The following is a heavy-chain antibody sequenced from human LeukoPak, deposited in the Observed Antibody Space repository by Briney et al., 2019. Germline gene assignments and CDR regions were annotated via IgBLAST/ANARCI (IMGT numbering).Heavy chain of an antibody. D-gene: IGHD3-10*01. CDR2: VSPYNGNT. V-gene: IGHV1-18*01. J-gene: IGHJ4*02. CDR3: ARNGRVRRVVKDLYEY. Sequence: ASVKVSCKTSGYTFTDYDITWVRQAPGQGLEWMGRVSPYNGNTYYSQRFQDRVTITKDTSTGTAYMDLRNLRTDDTAMYYCARNGRVRRVVKDLYEYWGQGTLVAVSS. CDR1: GYTFTDYD.